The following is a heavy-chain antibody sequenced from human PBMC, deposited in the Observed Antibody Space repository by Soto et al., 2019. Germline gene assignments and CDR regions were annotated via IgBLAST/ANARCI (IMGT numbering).Heavy chain of an antibody. D-gene: IGHD6-13*01. V-gene: IGHV5-51*01. CDR3: VFCSSSWYPFDY. Sequence: PVESLKISCKGSGYSFTSYWIGWVRQMPGKGLEWMGVIYPGDSDTRYSPSFQGQVTISADKSISTAYLQWSSLKASDTAMYYCVFCSSSWYPFDYWGQGTLVTVSS. J-gene: IGHJ4*02. CDR2: IYPGDSDT. CDR1: GYSFTSYW.